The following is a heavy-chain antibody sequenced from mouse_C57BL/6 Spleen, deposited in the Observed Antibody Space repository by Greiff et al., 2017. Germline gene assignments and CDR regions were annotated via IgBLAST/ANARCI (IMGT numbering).Heavy chain of an antibody. J-gene: IGHJ4*01. CDR1: GFTFSSYA. V-gene: IGHV5-4*01. Sequence: EVQLVESGGGLVKPGGSLKLSCAASGFTFSSYAMSWVRQTPEKRLEWVATISDGGSYTYYPDNVKGRFTISRDNTKNNLYMQMSHLKSEDTAMYYCAREGIGVTSPWDDRGQGTSVTVSA. CDR3: AREGIGVTSPWDD. CDR2: ISDGGSYT. D-gene: IGHD2-5*01.